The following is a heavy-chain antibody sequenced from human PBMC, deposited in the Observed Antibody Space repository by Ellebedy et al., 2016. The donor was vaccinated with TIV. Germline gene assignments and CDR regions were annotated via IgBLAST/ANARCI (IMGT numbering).Heavy chain of an antibody. J-gene: IGHJ6*02. V-gene: IGHV4-31*03. Sequence: SETLSLXXTVSGASITHPNHFWTWIRQLPGTGLEWIGYTYYSGSASYNPSLKDRVTISVDTSKSQFSLSLTSVTAADTAVYYCARDAWLTLLGGMDVWGQGTTVTVSS. CDR2: TYYSGSA. CDR1: GASITHPNHF. D-gene: IGHD5-18*01. CDR3: ARDAWLTLLGGMDV.